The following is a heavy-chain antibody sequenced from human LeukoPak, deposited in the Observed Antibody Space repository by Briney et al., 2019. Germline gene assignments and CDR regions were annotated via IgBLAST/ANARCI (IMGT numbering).Heavy chain of an antibody. D-gene: IGHD2-15*01. V-gene: IGHV3-74*01. CDR2: INSDGNST. CDR1: GFTFSSYW. CDR3: ARGYCSGGSCYLKTGNWFDP. Sequence: GGSLRLSCAASGFTFSSYWMHWVRQAPGKGLVWVSRINSDGNSTSYADSVKGRFTISRDNAKNTLYLQMNSLRAEDTAVYYCARGYCSGGSCYLKTGNWFDPWGQGTLVTVSS. J-gene: IGHJ5*02.